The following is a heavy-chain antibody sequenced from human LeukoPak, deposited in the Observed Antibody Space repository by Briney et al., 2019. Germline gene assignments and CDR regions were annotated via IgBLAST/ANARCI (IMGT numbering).Heavy chain of an antibody. V-gene: IGHV4-34*01. CDR2: IHHSEST. Sequence: PSETLSLTCAVYGGSFSAYYWSWIRQPPGKGLEWIGEIHHSESTNYNPSLKSRVTISVDTSKNQFSLKLNSVTAADTAVYYCASSFDSGAAEVYFDFWGQGTLVTVSS. CDR3: ASSFDSGAAEVYFDF. CDR1: GGSFSAYY. J-gene: IGHJ4*02. D-gene: IGHD4-17*01.